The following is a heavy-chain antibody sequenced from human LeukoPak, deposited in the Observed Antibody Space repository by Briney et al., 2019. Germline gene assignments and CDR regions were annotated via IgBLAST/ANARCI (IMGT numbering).Heavy chain of an antibody. CDR2: ISSSSSYI. J-gene: IGHJ4*02. CDR1: GFTFNNYI. D-gene: IGHD5-18*01. V-gene: IGHV3-21*01. CDR3: ARPMGTGGYNYHSFDC. Sequence: PGGSLRLSCAASGFTFNNYIMNWVRQAPGKGLEWASSISSSSSYIYYADLVKGRFTISRDNAKNSLYLQMNSLRAEDTAVYYCARPMGTGGYNYHSFDCWGQGTLVTVSS.